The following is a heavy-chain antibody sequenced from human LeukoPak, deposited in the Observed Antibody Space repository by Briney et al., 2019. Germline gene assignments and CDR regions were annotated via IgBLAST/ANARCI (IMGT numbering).Heavy chain of an antibody. Sequence: SVKVSCKASGGTFSSYAISWVRQAPGQGLEWMGGIIPIFGTANYAQKFQGRVTITADESTSTAYMELSSLRSEDTAVYYYAVSIAARPVYYYMDVWGKGTTVTVSS. CDR3: AVSIAARPVYYYMDV. D-gene: IGHD2-2*01. V-gene: IGHV1-69*13. CDR2: IIPIFGTA. CDR1: GGTFSSYA. J-gene: IGHJ6*03.